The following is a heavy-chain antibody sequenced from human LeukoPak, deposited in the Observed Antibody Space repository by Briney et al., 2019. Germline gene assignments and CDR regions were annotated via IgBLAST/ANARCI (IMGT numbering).Heavy chain of an antibody. CDR1: GGSISSNY. CDR2: VRSGGST. CDR3: ARDVTPATV. D-gene: IGHD3-16*01. Sequence: PSETLSLTCTVSGGSISSNYWSWIRQPPGKGLEWIGFVRSGGSTNYNPSLKSRVTISVDTSKNQCSLKLSSVTAADTAVYYCARDVTPATVWGQGTLVTVS. V-gene: IGHV4-59*01. J-gene: IGHJ4*02.